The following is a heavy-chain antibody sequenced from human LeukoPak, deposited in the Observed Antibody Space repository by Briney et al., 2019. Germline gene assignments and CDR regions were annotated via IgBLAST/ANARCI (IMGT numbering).Heavy chain of an antibody. J-gene: IGHJ6*02. CDR2: INHSGST. Sequence: SETLSLTCAVCGGSFSGYYWSWIRQPPGKGLEWIGDINHSGSTNYNPSLHSRVPQSVATSKNQFSLKLSSVPAAHTTVYYCARSLSYGMDVWGQGPTLTVSS. CDR3: ARSLSYGMDV. V-gene: IGHV4-34*01. CDR1: GGSFSGYY. D-gene: IGHD2/OR15-2a*01.